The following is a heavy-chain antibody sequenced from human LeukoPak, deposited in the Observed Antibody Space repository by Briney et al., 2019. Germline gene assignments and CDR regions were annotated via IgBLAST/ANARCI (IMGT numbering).Heavy chain of an antibody. CDR2: ISGGST. V-gene: IGHV3-38-3*01. Sequence: GGSLRLSCAASGFTVSSNEMSWVRQAPGKGLEWVSSISGGSTYYADSRKGRFTISRDNSKNTLHLQMNSLRAEDTAVYYCKKDLTVEMATMGFDPWGQGTLVTVSS. D-gene: IGHD5-24*01. CDR1: GFTVSSNE. J-gene: IGHJ5*02. CDR3: KKDLTVEMATMGFDP.